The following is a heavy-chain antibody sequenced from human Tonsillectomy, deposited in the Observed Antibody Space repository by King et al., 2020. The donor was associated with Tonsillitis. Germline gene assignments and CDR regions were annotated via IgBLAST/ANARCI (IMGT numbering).Heavy chain of an antibody. D-gene: IGHD2-15*01. CDR3: AKISRYCSGGSCYPAS. CDR2: ISGSGGST. CDR1: GFTFSSYA. Sequence: VQLVESGGGLVQPGGSLRLSCAASGFTFSSYAMSWVRQAPGKGLEWVSAISGSGGSTYYADSVKGRFTNSRDNSKNTLYLQMNSLRAEDTAVYYCAKISRYCSGGSCYPASWGQGTLVTVSS. J-gene: IGHJ5*02. V-gene: IGHV3-23*04.